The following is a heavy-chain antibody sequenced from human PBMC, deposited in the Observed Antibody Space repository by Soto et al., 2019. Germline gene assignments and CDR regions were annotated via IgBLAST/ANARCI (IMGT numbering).Heavy chain of an antibody. D-gene: IGHD2-2*01. Sequence: GGSLRLSCAASGFTFSSYAMSWVRQAPGKGLEWVSAISGSGGSTYYADSVKGRFTISRDNSKNTLYLQMNSLRAEDTAVYYCAKNSRDIVVVPAAMRDYSSGWPLDYWGQGILVTVSS. CDR1: GFTFSSYA. CDR3: AKNSRDIVVVPAAMRDYSSGWPLDY. V-gene: IGHV3-23*01. CDR2: ISGSGGST. J-gene: IGHJ4*02.